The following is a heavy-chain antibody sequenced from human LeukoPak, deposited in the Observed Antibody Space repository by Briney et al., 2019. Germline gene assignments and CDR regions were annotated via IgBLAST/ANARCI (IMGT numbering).Heavy chain of an antibody. CDR1: GFTFNTYW. CDR2: IKSDGSGA. J-gene: IGHJ4*02. Sequence: PGGSLRLSCEASGFTFNTYWIHLVLQAPGQGLESVSFIKSDGSGATYADSARGRFTNSRDSAKNTLYLQMNSLRVDDTAVYYCARVGKPYGLDFWGQGTLVTVSP. CDR3: ARVGKPYGLDF. V-gene: IGHV3-74*01. D-gene: IGHD3-10*01.